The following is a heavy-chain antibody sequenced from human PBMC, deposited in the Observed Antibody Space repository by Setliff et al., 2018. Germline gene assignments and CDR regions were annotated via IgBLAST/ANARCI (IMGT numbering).Heavy chain of an antibody. CDR1: GYTFTGYY. CDR2: VNPNSGGT. J-gene: IGHJ6*02. CDR3: ARVNQYSSVWYNYYYGMDV. V-gene: IGHV1-2*04. Sequence: ASVKVSCKASGYTFTGYYMHWVRQAPGQGLEWMGWVNPNSGGTNYAQKFQGWVTMTRDTSISTAYMELSRLRSDDTAVYYCARVNQYSSVWYNYYYGMDVWGQGTTVTVSS. D-gene: IGHD6-19*01.